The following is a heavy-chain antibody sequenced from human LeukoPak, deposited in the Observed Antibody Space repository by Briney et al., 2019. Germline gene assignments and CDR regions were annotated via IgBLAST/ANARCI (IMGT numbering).Heavy chain of an antibody. CDR2: FSGSGGST. J-gene: IGHJ6*02. V-gene: IGHV3-23*01. Sequence: PGGSLRLSCAASGFTFSSHAMSWVRQAPGKGLEWVSAFSGSGGSTYYADSVKGRFTISRDNSKNTLYLQMNSLRAEDTAVYYCAKALEVVGPSYYYCGMDVWGQGTTVTVSS. D-gene: IGHD2-15*01. CDR3: AKALEVVGPSYYYCGMDV. CDR1: GFTFSSHA.